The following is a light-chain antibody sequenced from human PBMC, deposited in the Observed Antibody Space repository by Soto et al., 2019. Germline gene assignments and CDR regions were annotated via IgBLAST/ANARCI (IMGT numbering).Light chain of an antibody. J-gene: IGKJ4*01. CDR2: WAS. Sequence: DIVMTQSPDSLAVSLGERATINCKSSQSVLYNSNNKNYLAWYQQKPGQPPKLLMFWASIRETGVPGRFSGSGSGTDFTLTISSLQAEDVAVYYCQQYYTTPLTFGGGTRWIS. CDR3: QQYYTTPLT. V-gene: IGKV4-1*01. CDR1: QSVLYNSNNKNY.